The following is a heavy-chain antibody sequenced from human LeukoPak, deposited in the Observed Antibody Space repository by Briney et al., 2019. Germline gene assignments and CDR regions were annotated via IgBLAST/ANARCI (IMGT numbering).Heavy chain of an antibody. D-gene: IGHD3-16*01. CDR1: GFTFSSYT. CDR3: AGALPRTVLTDAFDI. J-gene: IGHJ3*02. V-gene: IGHV3-21*01. Sequence: GGSLRLSCAASGFTFSSYTMNWVRQAPGKGLECVSSISSSSSYIYYADSVKGRFTISRDNAKKSLSLQMNSLRADDTAVYFCAGALPRTVLTDAFDIWGQGTMATVSS. CDR2: ISSSSSYI.